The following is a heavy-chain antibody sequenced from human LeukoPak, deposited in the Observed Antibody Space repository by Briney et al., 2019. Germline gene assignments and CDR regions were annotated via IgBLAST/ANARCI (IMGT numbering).Heavy chain of an antibody. D-gene: IGHD2-8*01. CDR3: ANGNRCTSPNCLGYYYFYMDV. V-gene: IGHV3-23*01. Sequence: QPGGSLRLSCAASGFTFSSYAMNWVRQAPGRGLEWVPGFSGSGGTTYYADSVKGRFTISRDNSKNTLYLQMNSLRAEDTAVYYCANGNRCTSPNCLGYYYFYMDVWGKGTTVTVSS. CDR1: GFTFSSYA. J-gene: IGHJ6*03. CDR2: FSGSGGTT.